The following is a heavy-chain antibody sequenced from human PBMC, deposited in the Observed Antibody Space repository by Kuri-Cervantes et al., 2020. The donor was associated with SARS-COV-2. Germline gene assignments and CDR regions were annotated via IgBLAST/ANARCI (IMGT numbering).Heavy chain of an antibody. J-gene: IGHJ4*02. V-gene: IGHV3-11*04. CDR3: VRDGDHWNFDY. Sequence: GGSLRLSCAASGFTFSDYYMSWIRQAPGKGLERVSYISSSGSTIYYADSVKGRFTLSRDNAKNMLFLQMNSLRAEDTAVYYCVRDGDHWNFDYWGQGTLVTVSS. CDR2: ISSSGSTI. CDR1: GFTFSDYY. D-gene: IGHD1-1*01.